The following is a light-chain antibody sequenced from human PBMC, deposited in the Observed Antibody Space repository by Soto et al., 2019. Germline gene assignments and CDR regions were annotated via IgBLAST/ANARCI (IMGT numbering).Light chain of an antibody. V-gene: IGKV3D-20*02. J-gene: IGKJ1*01. Sequence: EIVLTQSPCTLSLSPGERATLSCRASQSVSSSYLAWYQQKPGQAPRLLIYGASSRATGIPDRFSGSGSGTDFTLTISSLEPEDSAVYYCQQRDSWWTFGQGTKVDIK. CDR2: GAS. CDR3: QQRDSWWT. CDR1: QSVSSSY.